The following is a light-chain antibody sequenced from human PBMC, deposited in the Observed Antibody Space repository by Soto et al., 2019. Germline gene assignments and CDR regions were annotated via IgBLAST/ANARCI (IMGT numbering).Light chain of an antibody. CDR1: TGAVTSDYY. CDR3: LLYHGAAQV. J-gene: IGLJ3*02. V-gene: IGLV7-43*01. CDR2: SPY. Sequence: QTVVTQEPSLTVSPGGAVTLTCASRTGAVTSDYYPNWLQPKPGHAPRSLIPSPYTRHFWTPARFSGALLGGKAALTVSDVQPEDEADYDCLLYHGAAQVFGGGTKLTV.